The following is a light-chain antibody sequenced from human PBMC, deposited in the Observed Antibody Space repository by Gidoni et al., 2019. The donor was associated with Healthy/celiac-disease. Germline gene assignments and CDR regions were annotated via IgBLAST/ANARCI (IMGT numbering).Light chain of an antibody. CDR3: QSYDSRLSGPYLV. V-gene: IGLV1-40*01. CDR2: GNT. CDR1: ISNIGAGYE. J-gene: IGLJ2*01. Sequence: QSVLTQPPSASGAPGQRVNISCTGRISNIGAGYEVHWYQQLPGTAPKLLIYGNTKRPSGVPDRFSDSKSGTSASLTITGLQAEDEADYYCQSYDSRLSGPYLVFGGGAKLTVL.